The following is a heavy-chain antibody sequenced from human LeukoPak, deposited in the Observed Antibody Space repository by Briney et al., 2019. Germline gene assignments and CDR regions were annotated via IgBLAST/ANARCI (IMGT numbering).Heavy chain of an antibody. V-gene: IGHV4-59*01. CDR2: IYYSGST. CDR3: ASQYYYDSSGFDY. D-gene: IGHD3-22*01. CDR1: SASISTYY. Sequence: SETLSLTCTVSSASISTYYWSWIRQPPGKGLEWIGYIYYSGSTNYNPSLKSRVTISVDTSKNQFSLKLSSVTAADTAVYYCASQYYYDSSGFDYWGQGTLVTVSS. J-gene: IGHJ4*02.